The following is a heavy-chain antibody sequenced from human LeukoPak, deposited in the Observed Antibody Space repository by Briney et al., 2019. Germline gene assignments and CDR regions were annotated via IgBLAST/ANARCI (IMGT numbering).Heavy chain of an antibody. Sequence: PGGSLRLSCAASGFTFSSYWMTWVRQAPGKGLEGVANIKQDGSEKYYVDSVKGRFTISRDNAKNSLYLQMNSLRAEDTAVYYCANYDSSGGRHDYWGQGTLVTVSS. CDR1: GFTFSSYW. J-gene: IGHJ4*02. CDR3: ANYDSSGGRHDY. V-gene: IGHV3-7*01. CDR2: IKQDGSEK. D-gene: IGHD3-22*01.